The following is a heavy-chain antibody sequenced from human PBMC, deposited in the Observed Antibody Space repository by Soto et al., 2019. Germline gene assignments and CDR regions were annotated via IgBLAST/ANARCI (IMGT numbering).Heavy chain of an antibody. D-gene: IGHD1-1*01. CDR1: GFSLSTSGVG. Sequence: QITLKESGPTRVTLTQTLTLTCTFSGFSLSTSGVGVGWIRQPPGKALERLALIYWDDDKRYNPSLKKRLTIPTDPPNNPVVLTMTHMDPVDTATYYCAHRAGLQGNWNGGYFDFWGQGALVTVSS. V-gene: IGHV2-5*02. CDR3: AHRAGLQGNWNGGYFDF. J-gene: IGHJ4*02. CDR2: IYWDDDK.